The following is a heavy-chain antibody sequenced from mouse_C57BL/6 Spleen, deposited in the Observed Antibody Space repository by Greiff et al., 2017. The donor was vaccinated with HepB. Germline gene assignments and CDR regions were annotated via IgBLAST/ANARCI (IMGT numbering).Heavy chain of an antibody. D-gene: IGHD1-1*01. Sequence: EVKLQQSGPELVKPGASVKIPCKASGYTFTDYNMDWVKQSHGKSLEWIGDINPNNGGTIYNQKFKGKATLTVDKSSSTAYMELRSLTSEDTAVYYCARYGNYYGPAWFAYWGQGTLVTVSA. V-gene: IGHV1-18*01. J-gene: IGHJ3*01. CDR1: GYTFTDYN. CDR3: ARYGNYYGPAWFAY. CDR2: INPNNGGT.